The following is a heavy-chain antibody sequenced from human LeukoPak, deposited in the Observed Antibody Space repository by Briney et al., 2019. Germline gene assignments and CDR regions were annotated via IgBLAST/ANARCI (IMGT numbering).Heavy chain of an antibody. J-gene: IGHJ3*02. V-gene: IGHV3-33*01. CDR3: ARAKDYYDSSGAVGAFDI. Sequence: GGSLRLSCAASGFTFRSYGMHWVRQAPGKGLQWVAVIWYDGSNKYYADSVKGRFTISRDNSKNTLYLQMNSLRAVDTAVYYCARAKDYYDSSGAVGAFDIWGQGTMVTVSS. CDR1: GFTFRSYG. D-gene: IGHD3-22*01. CDR2: IWYDGSNK.